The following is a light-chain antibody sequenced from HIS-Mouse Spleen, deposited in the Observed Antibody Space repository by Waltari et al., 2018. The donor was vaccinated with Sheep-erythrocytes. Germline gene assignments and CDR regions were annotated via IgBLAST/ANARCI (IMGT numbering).Light chain of an antibody. CDR3: CSYAGSSTPWV. Sequence: QSALTQPASQPGQSITISCTGTSSDVGSYNLVSWYQQHPGKAPKLMIYEGSKRPSGVSNRFSGSKSGKTASLTISGLQAEDEADYYCCSYAGSSTPWVFGGGTKLTVL. V-gene: IGLV2-23*01. J-gene: IGLJ3*02. CDR2: EGS. CDR1: SSDVGSYNL.